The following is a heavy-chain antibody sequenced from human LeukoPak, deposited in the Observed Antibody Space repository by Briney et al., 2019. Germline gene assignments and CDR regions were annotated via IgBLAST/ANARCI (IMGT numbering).Heavy chain of an antibody. CDR1: GYTFTGYY. J-gene: IGHJ3*02. V-gene: IGHV1-2*02. CDR2: INPNSGGT. Sequence: ASVKVSCKASGYTFTGYYMHWVRQAPGQGLEWMGWINPNSGGTNYAQKFQGRATMTRDTSISTAYMELSRLRSDDTAVYYCARGRDGYNSDAFDIWGQGTMVTVSS. D-gene: IGHD5-24*01. CDR3: ARGRDGYNSDAFDI.